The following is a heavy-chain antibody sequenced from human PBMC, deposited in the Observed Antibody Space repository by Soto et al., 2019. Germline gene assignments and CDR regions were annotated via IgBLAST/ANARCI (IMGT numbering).Heavy chain of an antibody. CDR2: ISAYKGKT. D-gene: IGHD2-2*01. CDR3: AREYPPSLT. Sequence: QVQLVQSGAEVKKPGASVTVSCKASGYTFTSYGISCVRQAAGQGLERMGWISAYKGKTNYAQKLKGRVTMNTATYTSTGYMELRSLRSDDTAVYYCAREYPPSLTWGQGTLVTVSS. V-gene: IGHV1-18*01. CDR1: GYTFTSYG. J-gene: IGHJ5*02.